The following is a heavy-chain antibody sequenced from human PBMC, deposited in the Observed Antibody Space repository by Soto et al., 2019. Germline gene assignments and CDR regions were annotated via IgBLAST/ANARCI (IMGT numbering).Heavy chain of an antibody. J-gene: IGHJ5*02. Sequence: SVKVSCKASGGTFSSYAISWVRQAPGQGLEWMGGIIPIFGTANYAQKFQGRVTITADESTSTAYMELSSLRSEDTAVYYCARVPYFWSGYFFWFDPWGQGTLVTVSS. CDR2: IIPIFGTA. V-gene: IGHV1-69*13. CDR3: ARVPYFWSGYFFWFDP. D-gene: IGHD3-3*01. CDR1: GGTFSSYA.